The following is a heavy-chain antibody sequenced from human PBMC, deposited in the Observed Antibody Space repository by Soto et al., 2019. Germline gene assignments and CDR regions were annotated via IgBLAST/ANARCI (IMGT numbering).Heavy chain of an antibody. V-gene: IGHV4-59*08. CDR2: IYYSGST. J-gene: IGHJ3*02. CDR1: GGSISSYY. CDR3: ARSSITIFGVVIKRGAFDI. D-gene: IGHD3-3*01. Sequence: SETLSLTCTVSGGSISSYYWSWIRQPPGKGLEWIGYIYYSGSTNYNPSLKSRVTISVDTSKNQFSLKLSSVTAADTAVYYCARSSITIFGVVIKRGAFDIWGQGTMVTVSS.